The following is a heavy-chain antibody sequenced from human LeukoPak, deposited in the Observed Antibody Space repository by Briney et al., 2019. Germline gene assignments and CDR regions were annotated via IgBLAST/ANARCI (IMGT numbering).Heavy chain of an antibody. J-gene: IGHJ6*03. V-gene: IGHV3-20*04. CDR1: GFAFDDYG. CDR3: ARKRGDLYYYYYYMDV. Sequence: GGSPRLSCATSGFAFDDYGMSWVRQAPGKGLEWVSGINWNGGSTGYAESVKGRFTISRDNAKNSLYLQMNSLRAEDTALYYCARKRGDLYYYYYYMDVWGKGTTVTVSS. CDR2: INWNGGST. D-gene: IGHD3-16*01.